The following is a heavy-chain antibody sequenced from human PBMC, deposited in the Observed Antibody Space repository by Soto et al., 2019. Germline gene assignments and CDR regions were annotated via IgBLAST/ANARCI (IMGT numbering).Heavy chain of an antibody. V-gene: IGHV3-23*01. D-gene: IGHD6-19*01. CDR3: AKMGYSSDWS. J-gene: IGHJ5*02. Sequence: EVQLLESGGGLVQPGGSLRLSCAASGFTFSRYDMNWVRQAPGKGLEWVSVVSGSGGTTYYADSVKGRFIISRDNSKNTLYLQMNSLRAEETALYYCAKMGYSSDWSWGQGTLVTVSS. CDR2: VSGSGGTT. CDR1: GFTFSRYD.